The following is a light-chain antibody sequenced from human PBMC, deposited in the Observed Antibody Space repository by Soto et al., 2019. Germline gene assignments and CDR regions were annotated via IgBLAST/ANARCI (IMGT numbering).Light chain of an antibody. V-gene: IGKV3-15*01. CDR2: AAS. CDR1: QSVSSN. CDR3: QQYIDWHSCT. Sequence: EIVMTQSPATLSVSPGERATLSCRASQSVSSNLAWYQQKPGQAPRLLIYAASIRATGIPARFSGSGSGTEFTLTISSLQSEDSAVYYCQQYIDWHSCTFGQGTKMEIK. J-gene: IGKJ2*02.